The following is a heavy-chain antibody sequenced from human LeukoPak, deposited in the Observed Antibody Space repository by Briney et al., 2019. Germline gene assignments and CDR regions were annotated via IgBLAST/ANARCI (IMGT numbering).Heavy chain of an antibody. V-gene: IGHV3-53*01. D-gene: IGHD1-26*01. CDR3: AIAQSWDELFDS. Sequence: GESLKISCAASGIAVNCNYMSWVRQPPGQGLEWVSFISINTDTFYADSVRGRFTISRDSSKNTLFLQMNSLRDEDTAVYYCAIAQSWDELFDSWGQGTLVTVSS. J-gene: IGHJ4*02. CDR2: ISINTDT. CDR1: GIAVNCNY.